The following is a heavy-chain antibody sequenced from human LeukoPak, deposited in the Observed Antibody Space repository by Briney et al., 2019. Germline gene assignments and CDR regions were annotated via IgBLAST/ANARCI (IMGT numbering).Heavy chain of an antibody. CDR2: ISGDGGST. V-gene: IGHV3-23*01. J-gene: IGHJ4*02. CDR1: GFIFSTYA. Sequence: GGSLRLSCAASGFIFSTYAMSWVRQAPGQGLEWVSSISGDGGSTYYAESVKGRFTISSDNSKNTAYLQMNSLRAEHTAVYYCAKRPDCSTTNCFRFEYWGQGTLVTVSS. D-gene: IGHD2-2*01. CDR3: AKRPDCSTTNCFRFEY.